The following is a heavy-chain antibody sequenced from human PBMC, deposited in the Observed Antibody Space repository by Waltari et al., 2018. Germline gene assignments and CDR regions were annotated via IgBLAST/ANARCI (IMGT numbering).Heavy chain of an antibody. J-gene: IGHJ3*01. CDR3: ATYVGASIGTAAFDV. V-gene: IGHV4-39*01. CDR2: IPYTGTT. CDR1: GGSIISNRHH. Sequence: QLHLQEAGPGLVKPSETLSLTCSLSGGSIISNRHHSAWIRQPPGRGLEWTATIPYTGTTYYNPSLRSRVTISVDMAKNQFSLKLTSVTPADTAVYYCATYVGASIGTAAFDVWGQGTMVTVSS. D-gene: IGHD3-16*01.